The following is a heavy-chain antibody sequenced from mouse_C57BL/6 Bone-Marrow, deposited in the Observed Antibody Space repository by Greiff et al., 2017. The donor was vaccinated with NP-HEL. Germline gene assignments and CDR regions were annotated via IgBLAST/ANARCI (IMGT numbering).Heavy chain of an antibody. CDR1: GFTFSSYG. CDR2: ISSGGSYT. V-gene: IGHV5-6*01. J-gene: IGHJ2*01. CDR3: ARHYSNYGDRYYFDY. Sequence: EVKLQESGGDLVKPGGSLKLSCAASGFTFSSYGMSWVRQTPDKRLEWVATISSGGSYTYYPDSVKGRFTISRDNAKNTLYLQMSSLKSEDTAMYYCARHYSNYGDRYYFDYWGQGTTLTVSS. D-gene: IGHD2-5*01.